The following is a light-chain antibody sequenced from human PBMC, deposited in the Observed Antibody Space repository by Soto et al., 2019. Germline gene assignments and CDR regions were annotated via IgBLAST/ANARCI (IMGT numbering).Light chain of an antibody. CDR3: QQYNDWPPAWT. V-gene: IGKV3-15*01. CDR1: QSVSSY. Sequence: EIVLTQSPGTLSLSPGERATLSCRASQSVSSYYLAWYQQKPGQAPRLLIYGASTRATGIPARFSGSKSGTDFTLTISSLQPEDFAVYYCQQYNDWPPAWTFGQGTKVDIK. J-gene: IGKJ1*01. CDR2: GAS.